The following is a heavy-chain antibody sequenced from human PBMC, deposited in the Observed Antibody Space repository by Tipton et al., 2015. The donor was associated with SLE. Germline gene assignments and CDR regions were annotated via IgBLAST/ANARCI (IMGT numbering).Heavy chain of an antibody. CDR2: ISYDGRT. V-gene: IGHV4-4*02. D-gene: IGHD2-15*01. Sequence: TLSLTCAVSGGSISSNYWWSWVRQSPGKGLEWIGFISYDGRTKYNPSLKSRVTISLDTSKTQLFLRLSSVTAADTAMYYCARHVGVAYYYAMDVWGQGTTVVISS. CDR1: GGSISSNYW. J-gene: IGHJ6*02. CDR3: ARHVGVAYYYAMDV.